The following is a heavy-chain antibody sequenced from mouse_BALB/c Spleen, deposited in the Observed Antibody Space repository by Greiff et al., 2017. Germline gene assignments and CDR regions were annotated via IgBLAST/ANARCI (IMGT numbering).Heavy chain of an antibody. J-gene: IGHJ2*01. V-gene: IGHV14-4*02. CDR3: VYDYYFDY. D-gene: IGHD2-3*01. Sequence: DVKLQESGAELVRSGASVKLSCTASGFNIKDYYMHWVKQRPEQGLEWIGWIDPENGDTEYAPKFQGKATMTADTSSNTAYLQLSSLTSEDTAVYYCVYDYYFDYWGQGTTLTVSS. CDR1: GFNIKDYY. CDR2: IDPENGDT.